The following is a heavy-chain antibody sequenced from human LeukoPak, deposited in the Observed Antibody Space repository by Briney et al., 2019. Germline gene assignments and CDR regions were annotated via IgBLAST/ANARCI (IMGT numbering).Heavy chain of an antibody. J-gene: IGHJ6*02. CDR3: ARGFYYYGLDV. CDR1: GYTFTRYD. Sequence: VASVKVSFKASGYTFTRYDINWVRPAPGQGRGWLGWMNPNNGNTGYAQKFQGRVTMTRSTSIDTAYMELNTLTSDDTAAYYCARGFYYYGLDVWGQGTTVTVSS. CDR2: MNPNNGNT. V-gene: IGHV1-8*01.